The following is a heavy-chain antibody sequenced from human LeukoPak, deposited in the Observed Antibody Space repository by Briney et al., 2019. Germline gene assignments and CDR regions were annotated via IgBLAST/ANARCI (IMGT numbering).Heavy chain of an antibody. CDR1: GFTFSSYG. CDR2: IWYDGSNK. Sequence: GGSLRLSCAASGFTFSSYGMHWVRQAPGKGLEWVAVIWYDGSNKYYADSVKGRFTISRDNSKNTLYFQMNGLRAKDTAVYYGAKDPPRPIAVGKWFRSYYFDYWGQGTLVTVSS. CDR3: AKDPPRPIAVGKWFRSYYFDY. V-gene: IGHV3-33*06. D-gene: IGHD6-19*01. J-gene: IGHJ4*02.